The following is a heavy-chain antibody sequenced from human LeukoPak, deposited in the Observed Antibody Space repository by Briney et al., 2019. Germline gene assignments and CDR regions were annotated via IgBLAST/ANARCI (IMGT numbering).Heavy chain of an antibody. D-gene: IGHD4-11*01. CDR2: INSGGSTI. CDR1: GFTFSNYE. Sequence: GGSLRLSCATSGFTFSNYEMNWVRQAPGKGLEWVSYINSGGSTIYYADSVKGRFTISRDNAKNSLYLQMNSLRAEDTAVYYCARAHPGDYSDFQFDYWGQGTLVTVSS. CDR3: ARAHPGDYSDFQFDY. J-gene: IGHJ4*02. V-gene: IGHV3-48*03.